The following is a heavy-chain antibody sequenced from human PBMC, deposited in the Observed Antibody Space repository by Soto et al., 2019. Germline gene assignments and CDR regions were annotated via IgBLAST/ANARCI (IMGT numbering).Heavy chain of an antibody. J-gene: IGHJ6*02. CDR2: ISYDGSNK. D-gene: IGHD5-18*01. CDR3: AKDQRGYSYDYGMDV. V-gene: IGHV3-30*18. Sequence: GSLRLSCAASGFTFSSYGMHWVRQAPGKGLEWVAVISYDGSNKYYADSVKGRFTISRDNSKNTLYLQMNSLRAEDTAVYYCAKDQRGYSYDYGMDVWGQGTTVTVSS. CDR1: GFTFSSYG.